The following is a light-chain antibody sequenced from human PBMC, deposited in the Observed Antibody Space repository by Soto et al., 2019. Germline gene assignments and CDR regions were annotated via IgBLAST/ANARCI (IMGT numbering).Light chain of an antibody. CDR1: QSVTKNY. CDR2: GAS. V-gene: IGKV3-20*01. CDR3: QQYGSLYT. J-gene: IGKJ2*01. Sequence: EIVLTQSPGTLSLPPGDRATLSCRASQSVTKNYVAWFQQKPGQAPRLLIYGASSRATGIPDRFSGSGSGTDFTLTISRLEPEDFAVYYCQQYGSLYTFGQGTKLEI.